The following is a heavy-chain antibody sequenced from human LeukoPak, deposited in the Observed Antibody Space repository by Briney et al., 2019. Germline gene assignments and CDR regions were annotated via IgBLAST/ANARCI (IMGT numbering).Heavy chain of an antibody. CDR2: IWYDGSNK. Sequence: GGSLRLSCAASGFTFSNYDMHWVRQAPGKGLEWVAVIWYDGSNKYYADSVKGRFIISRDNSKNTLYLQMNSLRAEDTAVYYCARDDYGGKLDIWGQGTVVTVSS. CDR1: GFTFSNYD. CDR3: ARDDYGGKLDI. J-gene: IGHJ3*02. V-gene: IGHV3-33*01. D-gene: IGHD4-23*01.